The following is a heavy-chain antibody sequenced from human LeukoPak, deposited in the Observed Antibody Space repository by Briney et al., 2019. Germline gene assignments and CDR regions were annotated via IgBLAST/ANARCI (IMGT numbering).Heavy chain of an antibody. Sequence: PGGSLRLSCAASGFTFSSYWMSWVRQAPGKGLEWVANIKQDGSEKYYVDSVKGRFTISRDNAKNSPYLQMNSLRAEDTAVYYCAREGRAVDTAMVGYYMDVWGKGTTVTVSS. V-gene: IGHV3-7*01. D-gene: IGHD5-18*01. CDR2: IKQDGSEK. J-gene: IGHJ6*03. CDR3: AREGRAVDTAMVGYYMDV. CDR1: GFTFSSYW.